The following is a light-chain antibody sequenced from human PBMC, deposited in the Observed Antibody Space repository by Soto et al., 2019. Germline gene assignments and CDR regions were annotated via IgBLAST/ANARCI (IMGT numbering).Light chain of an antibody. Sequence: QSVLTQPASVSGSPEQSITISCTGTSSTVGGFNVVSWYQQHPGKAPKVIIYEGIKRPSGVSNRFSGSNSGSTASLTISGLQAEDEADYYCCSYVGATTYVFGTGTKLTVL. J-gene: IGLJ1*01. CDR1: SSTVGGFNV. CDR3: CSYVGATTYV. CDR2: EGI. V-gene: IGLV2-23*01.